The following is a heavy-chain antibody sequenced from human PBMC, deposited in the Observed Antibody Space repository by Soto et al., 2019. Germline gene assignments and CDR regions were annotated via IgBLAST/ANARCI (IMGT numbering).Heavy chain of an antibody. J-gene: IGHJ6*02. D-gene: IGHD5-12*01. CDR1: GYTFTSYG. CDR2: ISAYNGNT. Sequence: QVQLVQSGAEVKKPGASVKVSCKASGYTFTSYGISWVRQAPGQGLEWMGWISAYNGNTNYAQKLQGRVTMTTDTSTRTAYMELRSLRSDDTAVYYCAGTCGYDFYSYYCMDVWGQGTTVTVSS. V-gene: IGHV1-18*01. CDR3: AGTCGYDFYSYYCMDV.